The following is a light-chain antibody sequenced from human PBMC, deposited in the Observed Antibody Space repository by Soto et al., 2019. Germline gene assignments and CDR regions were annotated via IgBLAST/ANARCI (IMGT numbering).Light chain of an antibody. CDR1: QSVGTF. V-gene: IGKV3-11*01. Sequence: EIVLTQSPATLSLSPGERATLSCRASQSVGTFFAWYQQEPGQAPRLLIYDASNRATGIPARFSGSGSGTDFTLTISSLEPEDFAVYYCQQCNNWPQWTFGQGTKVDIK. CDR2: DAS. CDR3: QQCNNWPQWT. J-gene: IGKJ1*01.